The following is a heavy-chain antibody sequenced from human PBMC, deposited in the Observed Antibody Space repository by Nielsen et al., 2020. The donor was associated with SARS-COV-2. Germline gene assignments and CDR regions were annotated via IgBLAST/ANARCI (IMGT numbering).Heavy chain of an antibody. Sequence: SETLSLTCTVSGGSISSGGYYWSWICQHPGKGLEWIGYIYYSGSTYYNPSLKSRVTISVDTSKNQFSLKLSSVTAADTAVYYCARVRSSSSVYYYYYMDVWGKGTTVTVSS. CDR3: ARVRSSSSVYYYYYMDV. J-gene: IGHJ6*03. V-gene: IGHV4-31*03. CDR1: GGSISSGGYY. D-gene: IGHD6-6*01. CDR2: IYYSGST.